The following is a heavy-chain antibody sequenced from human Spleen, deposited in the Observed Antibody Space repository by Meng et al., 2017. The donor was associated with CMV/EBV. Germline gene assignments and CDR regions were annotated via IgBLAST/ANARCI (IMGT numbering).Heavy chain of an antibody. J-gene: IGHJ6*02. CDR3: ARSLTGEWLLYYGMDV. CDR1: GYTFTSYG. V-gene: IGHV1-18*01. Sequence: ASVKVSCKASGYTFTSYGISWVRQAPGQGLEWMGWISAYNGNTKYAQKFHGRVTMTTDTSTSTAYMELRSLRSDDTAVYYCARSLTGEWLLYYGMDVWGQGTTVTVSS. CDR2: ISAYNGNT. D-gene: IGHD5-12*01.